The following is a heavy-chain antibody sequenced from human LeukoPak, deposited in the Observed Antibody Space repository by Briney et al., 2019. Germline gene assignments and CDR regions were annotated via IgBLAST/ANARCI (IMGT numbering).Heavy chain of an antibody. CDR2: INHSGST. Sequence: SETLSLTGAVYGGSFSGYYWSWIRQPPGKGLEWIGEINHSGSTNYNPSLKSRVTISVDTSKNQFSLKLSSVTAADTAVYYCARGPGCSGGSCYPRYYYYGMDVWGKGTTVTVSS. J-gene: IGHJ6*04. CDR1: GGSFSGYY. V-gene: IGHV4-34*01. CDR3: ARGPGCSGGSCYPRYYYYGMDV. D-gene: IGHD2-15*01.